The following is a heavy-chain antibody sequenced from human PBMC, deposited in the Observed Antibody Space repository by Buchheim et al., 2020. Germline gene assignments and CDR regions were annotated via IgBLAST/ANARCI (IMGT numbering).Heavy chain of an antibody. Sequence: QVQLQQWGAGLLKPSETLSLTCAVYGGSFSGYYWSWIRQPPGKGLEWIGEINHSGSTNYNPPLKSRVTISVDTSKNQFSLKLSSVTAADTAVYYCASGRYYDFWSGYYTGRRPRGMDVWGKGTT. V-gene: IGHV4-34*01. D-gene: IGHD3-3*01. CDR2: INHSGST. CDR1: GGSFSGYY. CDR3: ASGRYYDFWSGYYTGRRPRGMDV. J-gene: IGHJ6*03.